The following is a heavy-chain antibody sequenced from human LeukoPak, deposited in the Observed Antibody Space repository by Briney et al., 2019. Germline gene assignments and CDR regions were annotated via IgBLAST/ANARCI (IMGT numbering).Heavy chain of an antibody. CDR3: ARRDGSGSAYDY. Sequence: SETLSLTCTVSGGSISSSSYYWGWIRQPPGKGLEWIGSIYYSGSPNYNPSLKSRVAMSIDTSKNQFSLKLSSMTAADTAVYYCARRDGSGSAYDYWGQGTLVTVSS. J-gene: IGHJ4*02. V-gene: IGHV4-39*07. D-gene: IGHD3-10*01. CDR2: IYYSGSP. CDR1: GGSISSSSYY.